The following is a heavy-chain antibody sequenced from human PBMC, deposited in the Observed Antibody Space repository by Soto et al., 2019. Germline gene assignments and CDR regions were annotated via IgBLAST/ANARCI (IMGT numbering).Heavy chain of an antibody. CDR2: ISSSGSYI. V-gene: IGHV3-21*01. J-gene: IGHJ4*02. Sequence: GGSLRLSCAASGFTFSSYSMNWVRQAPGKGLEWVSSISSSGSYINYGDSVKGRFTISRDNAENSVYLQMNSLRAEDTAVYYCARDLDAYNPALGKWGQGTQVTVSS. CDR3: ARDLDAYNPALGK. D-gene: IGHD3-3*01. CDR1: GFTFSSYS.